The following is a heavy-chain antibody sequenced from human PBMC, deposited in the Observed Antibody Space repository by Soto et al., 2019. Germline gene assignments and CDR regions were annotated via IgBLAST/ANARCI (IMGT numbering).Heavy chain of an antibody. J-gene: IGHJ6*02. CDR2: INTGNGNT. CDR3: AREKRAGYSSGWYSVYYYGMDV. V-gene: IGHV1-3*04. D-gene: IGHD6-19*01. CDR1: GYTFTSYA. Sequence: ASVKVSCKASGYTFTSYAMHWVRQAPGQRLEWMGWINTGNGNTKYSQQFQGRVTISRDTFASTAYMELSSLRSEDTAVYYCAREKRAGYSSGWYSVYYYGMDVWGQGTTVTVSS.